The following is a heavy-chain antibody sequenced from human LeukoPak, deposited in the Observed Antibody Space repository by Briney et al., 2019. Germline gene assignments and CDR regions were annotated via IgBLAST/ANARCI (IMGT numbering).Heavy chain of an antibody. D-gene: IGHD6-13*01. CDR3: ARAPGNIAAAGTLDY. J-gene: IGHJ4*02. V-gene: IGHV3-53*01. Sequence: GGSLRLSCAASEFSVGSNYMTWVRQAPGKGLEWVSLIYSGGSAYYADSVKGRFTISRDNSKNTLYLQMNSLRAEDTAVYYCARAPGNIAAAGTLDYWGQGTLVTVSS. CDR1: EFSVGSNY. CDR2: IYSGGSA.